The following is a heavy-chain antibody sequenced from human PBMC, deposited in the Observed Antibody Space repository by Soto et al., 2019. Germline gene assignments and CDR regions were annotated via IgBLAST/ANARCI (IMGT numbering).Heavy chain of an antibody. CDR2: IYPGDSDT. Sequence: GSLKISCKGSGYSFTSYWIGWVRQMPGKGLEWMGIIYPGDSDTRYSPSFQGQVTISADKSISTAYLQWSSLRAEDTAVYHCARDHLRYGSGAYYAFWGQGALVTVSS. CDR1: GYSFTSYW. D-gene: IGHD3-10*01. J-gene: IGHJ4*02. CDR3: ARDHLRYGSGAYYAF. V-gene: IGHV5-51*01.